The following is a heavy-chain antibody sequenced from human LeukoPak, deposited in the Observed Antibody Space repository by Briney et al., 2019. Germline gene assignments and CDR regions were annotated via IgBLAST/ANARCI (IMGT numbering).Heavy chain of an antibody. Sequence: SETLSLTCTVSGGSISSYYWSWIRQPPGKGLEWIGYIYYSGSTNYNPSLKSRVTISVDTSKNQFSLKLSSVTAADTAVYYCARIFPPEITIFGVPNGYFDYWGQGTLVTVSS. CDR2: IYYSGST. J-gene: IGHJ4*02. CDR3: ARIFPPEITIFGVPNGYFDY. D-gene: IGHD3-3*01. CDR1: GGSISSYY. V-gene: IGHV4-59*01.